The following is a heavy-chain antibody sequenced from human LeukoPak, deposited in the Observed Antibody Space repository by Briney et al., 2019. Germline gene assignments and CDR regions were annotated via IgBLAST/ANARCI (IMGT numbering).Heavy chain of an antibody. CDR3: AEGRSGYDGFDF. CDR1: GFTFSSYA. V-gene: IGHV3-23*01. J-gene: IGHJ4*02. CDR2: ISGSGGST. Sequence: GGSLRLSCAASGFTFSSYAMSWVRQAPGKGLEWVSAISGSGGSTYYADFVKGRFTISRDNSKNTLYLQMNSLRAEDTAVEYYAEGRSGYDGFDFWGQGTLVTVSS. D-gene: IGHD5-12*01.